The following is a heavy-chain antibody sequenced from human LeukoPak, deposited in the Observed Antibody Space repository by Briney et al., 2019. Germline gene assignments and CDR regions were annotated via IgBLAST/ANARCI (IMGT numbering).Heavy chain of an antibody. CDR2: IYYSGST. V-gene: IGHV4-59*01. Sequence: ETLSLTCTVSGGSISSYYWSWIRQPPGKGLEWIGYIYYSGSTNYNPSLKSRVTISVDTSKNQFSLKLSSVTAADTAVYYCARDDRDCSSTSCQSLDVWGKGTTVTVSS. CDR3: ARDDRDCSSTSCQSLDV. J-gene: IGHJ6*04. D-gene: IGHD2-2*01. CDR1: GGSISSYY.